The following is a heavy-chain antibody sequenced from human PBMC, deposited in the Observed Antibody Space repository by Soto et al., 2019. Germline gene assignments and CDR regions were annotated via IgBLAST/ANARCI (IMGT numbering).Heavy chain of an antibody. Sequence: PGGSLRLSCAASGFTISSYGMHWARQAPGKGLEWVAVISYDGSNKYYADSVKGRFTISRDNSKNTLYLQMNSLRAEDTAVYYCAKDITYCSGGSCYQDDAFDIWGQGTMVTVSS. CDR2: ISYDGSNK. V-gene: IGHV3-30*18. J-gene: IGHJ3*02. D-gene: IGHD2-15*01. CDR3: AKDITYCSGGSCYQDDAFDI. CDR1: GFTISSYG.